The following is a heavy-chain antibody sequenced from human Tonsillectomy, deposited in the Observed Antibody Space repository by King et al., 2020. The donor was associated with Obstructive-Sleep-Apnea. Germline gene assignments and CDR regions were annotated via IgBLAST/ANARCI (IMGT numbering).Heavy chain of an antibody. J-gene: IGHJ3*02. V-gene: IGHV3-73*01. D-gene: IGHD3-10*01. CDR3: TTLDRLLPTGDAFAI. Sequence: VQLVESGGGLVQPGGSLKLSCAASGFSFSGSAMHWVRQASGKGLEWVGRVRNKAFNYATTYAASGKGRFTISRNDSKSTAYLQMNSLKTEDTAVYFCTTLDRLLPTGDAFAIWGQGTTVTVSS. CDR1: GFSFSGSA. CDR2: VRNKAFNYAT.